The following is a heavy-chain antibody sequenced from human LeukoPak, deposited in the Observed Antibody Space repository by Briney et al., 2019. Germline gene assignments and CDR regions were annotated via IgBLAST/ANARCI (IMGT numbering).Heavy chain of an antibody. CDR1: GFTFSSYG. CDR3: ARGWGAFDI. CDR2: ISSSSSTI. D-gene: IGHD3-16*01. V-gene: IGHV3-48*01. Sequence: PGGSLRLSCAASGFTFSSYGMHWVRQAPGKGLEWVSYISSSSSTIYYADSVKGRFTISRDNAKNSLYLQMNSLRAEDTAVYYCARGWGAFDIWGQGTMVTVSS. J-gene: IGHJ3*02.